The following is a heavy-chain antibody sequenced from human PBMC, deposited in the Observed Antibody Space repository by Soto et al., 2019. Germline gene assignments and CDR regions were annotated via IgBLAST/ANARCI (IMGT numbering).Heavy chain of an antibody. Sequence: GASVNVSCKASGGTFSSYAISWVRQAPGQGLEWMGGIIPIFGTANYAQKFQGRVTITADESTSTAYMELSSLRSEDTAVYYCARNGQQQLVRPSYYYYYGMDVWGQGTTVTVSS. V-gene: IGHV1-69*13. D-gene: IGHD6-13*01. CDR1: GGTFSSYA. CDR2: IIPIFGTA. CDR3: ARNGQQQLVRPSYYYYYGMDV. J-gene: IGHJ6*02.